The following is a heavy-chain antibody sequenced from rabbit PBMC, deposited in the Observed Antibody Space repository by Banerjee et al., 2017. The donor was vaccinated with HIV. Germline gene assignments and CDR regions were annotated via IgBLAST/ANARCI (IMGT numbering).Heavy chain of an antibody. Sequence: QSLEESGGDLVKPGASLTLTCTASGFSFSSGYYMCWVRQAPGKGLEWIECISTGSSGSTWAKGRFTISKTSSTTVTLGMTSLTAADTATYFCARDGGYGYELWGQGTLVTVS. J-gene: IGHJ3*01. CDR3: ARDGGYGYEL. D-gene: IGHD6-1*01. CDR1: GFSFSSGYY. CDR2: ISTGSSGST. V-gene: IGHV1S40*01.